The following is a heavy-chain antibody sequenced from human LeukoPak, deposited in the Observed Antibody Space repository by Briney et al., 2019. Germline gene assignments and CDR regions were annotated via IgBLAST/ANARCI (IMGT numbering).Heavy chain of an antibody. CDR2: ISYDGSNK. Sequence: GRSLRLSCAASGFTFSSYAMHWVRQAPGKGLEWVAVISYDGSNKYYADSVKGRFTISRDNSKNTLYLQMNSLRAEDTAVYYCARDSGTYCSSTSCYVPDDYWGQGTLVTVSS. J-gene: IGHJ4*02. CDR1: GFTFSSYA. D-gene: IGHD2-2*01. V-gene: IGHV3-30-3*01. CDR3: ARDSGTYCSSTSCYVPDDY.